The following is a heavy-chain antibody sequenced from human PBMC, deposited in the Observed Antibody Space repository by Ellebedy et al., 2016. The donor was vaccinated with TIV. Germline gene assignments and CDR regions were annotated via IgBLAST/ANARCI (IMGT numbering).Heavy chain of an antibody. CDR2: INHSGGT. Sequence: MPSETLSLTCAVYGGSFIVSYWNWIRQPPGKGLEWIGEINHSGGTNYNPSLKSRVTISVDTSKNQFSLKLTSVTAADTAVYYCASRESTVNTGASMGFDPWGQGTLVTVSS. V-gene: IGHV4-34*01. CDR3: ASRESTVNTGASMGFDP. D-gene: IGHD4-17*01. J-gene: IGHJ5*02. CDR1: GGSFIVSY.